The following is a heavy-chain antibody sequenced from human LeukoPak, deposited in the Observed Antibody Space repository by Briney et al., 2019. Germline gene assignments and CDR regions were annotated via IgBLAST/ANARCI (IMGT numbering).Heavy chain of an antibody. CDR2: IKEDGTAK. V-gene: IGHV3-7*01. D-gene: IGHD2-2*01. Sequence: PGGSLRLSCVASGFSFSDYWMSWVRQAPGKGLEWVANIKEDGTAKFYGDSVKGRFTVSRDNAQNSLFLQLNNLRAEDTGVYFCARGGRAATVVLPVADWGQASLVSVS. J-gene: IGHJ4*01. CDR1: GFSFSDYW. CDR3: ARGGRAATVVLPVAD.